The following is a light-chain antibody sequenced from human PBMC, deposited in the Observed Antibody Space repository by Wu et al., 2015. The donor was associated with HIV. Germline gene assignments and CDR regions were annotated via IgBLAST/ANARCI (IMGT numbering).Light chain of an antibody. CDR2: AAS. V-gene: IGKV1-27*01. CDR1: QGISNF. CDR3: TKSITLAPWT. J-gene: IGKJ1*01. Sequence: DIQMTQSPSSLSASVGDRVTITCRASQGISNFLAWYQQKPGKPPKVLIYAASTLQSGVPSRFSGSGSGTDFTLTISSLQPEDVATYYCTKSITLAPWTFGQRDQGGN.